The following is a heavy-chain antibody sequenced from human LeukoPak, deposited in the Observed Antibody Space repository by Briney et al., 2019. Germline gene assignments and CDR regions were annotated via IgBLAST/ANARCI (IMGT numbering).Heavy chain of an antibody. CDR3: AREGYSSIWYPRRYFDL. D-gene: IGHD6-13*01. CDR1: GYTFTSYG. V-gene: IGHV1-18*01. Sequence: ASVKVSCKASGYTFTSYGISWVRQAPGQGLEWMGWISAYNGNTNYAQKLQGRVTMTTDTSTSTAYMELRSLRSDDTAIYYCAREGYSSIWYPRRYFDLWGRGTLVTVSS. CDR2: ISAYNGNT. J-gene: IGHJ2*01.